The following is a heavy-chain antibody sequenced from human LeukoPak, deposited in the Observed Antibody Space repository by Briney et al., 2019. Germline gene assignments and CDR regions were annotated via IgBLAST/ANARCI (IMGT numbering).Heavy chain of an antibody. D-gene: IGHD3-22*01. CDR3: TRPREGRSLVVVKEYYFDY. Sequence: PGGSLRLSCTASGFTFGDYAMSWVRQAPGKGLEWVGFIRSKAYGGTTEYAASVKGRFTISRDDSKSIAYLQMNSLKTEDTAVYYCTRPREGRSLVVVKEYYFDYWGQGTLVTVSS. V-gene: IGHV3-49*04. J-gene: IGHJ4*02. CDR2: IRSKAYGGTT. CDR1: GFTFGDYA.